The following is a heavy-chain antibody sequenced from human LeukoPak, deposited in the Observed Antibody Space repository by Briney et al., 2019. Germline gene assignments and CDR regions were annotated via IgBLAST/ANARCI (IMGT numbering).Heavy chain of an antibody. CDR2: INAGNGNT. Sequence: VASVKVSCKASGYTFTSYAMHWVRQAPGQRLEWMGWINAGNGNTKYSQRFQGRVTITRDTSASTAYMELSSLTSEDTAVYYCARDTWVATHIFDYWGQGTLVTVSS. CDR1: GYTFTSYA. V-gene: IGHV1-3*01. J-gene: IGHJ4*02. CDR3: ARDTWVATHIFDY. D-gene: IGHD5-12*01.